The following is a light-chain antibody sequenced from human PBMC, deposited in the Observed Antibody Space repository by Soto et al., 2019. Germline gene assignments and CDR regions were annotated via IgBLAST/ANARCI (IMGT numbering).Light chain of an antibody. J-gene: IGKJ1*01. CDR1: QTITTY. CDR3: QQSYSSPWT. CDR2: AAS. V-gene: IGKV1-39*01. Sequence: DIQMTQSPSSLSASVGDSVTITCRASQTITTYLNWYQQQPGKAPKLLIYAASTLQRGVPSRFSGRGSATXXXXXXSSLQPEDFAIYYCQQSYSSPWTFGPGTKVAI.